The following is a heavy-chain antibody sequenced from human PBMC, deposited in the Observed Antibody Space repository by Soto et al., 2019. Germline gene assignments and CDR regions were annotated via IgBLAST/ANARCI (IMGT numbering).Heavy chain of an antibody. CDR1: GFTFSSYG. Sequence: GGSLRLSCAASGFTFSSYGMHWVRQAPGKGLEWVAVIWYDGSNKYYADSVKGRFTISRDNSKNTLYLQMNSLRAEDTAVYYCARDSRNDDYGMDVWGQGTTVTVSS. CDR2: IWYDGSNK. CDR3: ARDSRNDDYGMDV. D-gene: IGHD1-1*01. J-gene: IGHJ6*02. V-gene: IGHV3-33*01.